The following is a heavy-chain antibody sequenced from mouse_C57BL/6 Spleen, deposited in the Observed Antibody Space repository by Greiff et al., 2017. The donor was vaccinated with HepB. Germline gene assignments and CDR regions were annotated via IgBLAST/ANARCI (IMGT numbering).Heavy chain of an antibody. CDR2: IHPNSGST. D-gene: IGHD2-13*01. Sequence: VQLQQSGAELVKPGASVKLSCKASGYTFTSYWMHWVKQRPGQGLEWIGMIHPNSGSTNYNEKFKSKATLTVDKSYSTAYMQLSSLTSEDSAVYYCAIEGAVTRPFAYGGQGTLVTVSA. CDR3: AIEGAVTRPFAY. J-gene: IGHJ3*01. CDR1: GYTFTSYW. V-gene: IGHV1-64*01.